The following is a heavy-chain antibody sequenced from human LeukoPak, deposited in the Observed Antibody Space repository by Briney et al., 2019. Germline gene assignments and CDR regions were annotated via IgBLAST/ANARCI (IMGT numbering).Heavy chain of an antibody. V-gene: IGHV4-34*01. CDR1: GGSFSGYY. D-gene: IGHD6-13*01. CDR2: INHSGST. Sequence: SETLSLTCAVYGGSFSGYYWSWIRQPPGKGLEWIGEINHSGSTNYNPSLKSRVTISVDTSKNQFSLKLSSVTAADTAVYYCAGSSWYTRCFDYWGQGTLVTVSS. J-gene: IGHJ4*02. CDR3: AGSSWYTRCFDY.